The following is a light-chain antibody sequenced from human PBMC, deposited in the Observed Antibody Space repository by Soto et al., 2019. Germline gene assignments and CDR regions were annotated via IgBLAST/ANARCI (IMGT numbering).Light chain of an antibody. Sequence: EIVLTQSPAPLSLSPGESATLSCRASQSVSSYLAWYQQTPGQAPRLLIYDASNRATGIPARFSGSGSGTDFTLTISSLEPEDFAVYYCQQRSNWPLFGQGTRLEIK. CDR1: QSVSSY. V-gene: IGKV3-11*01. CDR2: DAS. J-gene: IGKJ5*01. CDR3: QQRSNWPL.